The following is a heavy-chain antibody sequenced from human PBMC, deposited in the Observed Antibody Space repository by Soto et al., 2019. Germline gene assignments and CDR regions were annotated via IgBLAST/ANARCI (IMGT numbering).Heavy chain of an antibody. CDR3: APPSHDDNGCYYLPFDC. CDR1: GGTFSSYP. Sequence: HVQLVQSGAEVKKPGSSVKVSCKASGGTFSSYPISWVRQAPGQGLEWMGGIIPIFGTPKYAQKFQGRVTIIADESMEAGYMVLTSLRSEDTAVYYWAPPSHDDNGCYYLPFDCWGERTLGTVAS. V-gene: IGHV1-69*01. J-gene: IGHJ4*02. D-gene: IGHD3-22*01. CDR2: IIPIFGTP.